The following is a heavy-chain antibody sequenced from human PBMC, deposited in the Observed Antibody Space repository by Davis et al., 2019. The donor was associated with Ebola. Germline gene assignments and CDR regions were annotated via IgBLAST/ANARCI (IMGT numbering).Heavy chain of an antibody. Sequence: PGGSLRLSCKGSGYSFTSYWIGWVRQMPGKGLEWMGIIYPGDSDTRYSPSFQGQVTISADKSISTAYLQWSSLKASDTAMYYCARSLAAAGSLDGMDVWGQGTTVTVSS. V-gene: IGHV5-51*01. CDR1: GYSFTSYW. CDR2: IYPGDSDT. J-gene: IGHJ6*02. D-gene: IGHD6-13*01. CDR3: ARSLAAAGSLDGMDV.